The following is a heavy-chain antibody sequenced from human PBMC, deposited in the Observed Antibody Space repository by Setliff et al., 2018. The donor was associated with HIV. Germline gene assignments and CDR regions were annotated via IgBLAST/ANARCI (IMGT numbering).Heavy chain of an antibody. Sequence: SETLSLTCTVSGDSISSDFYWGWIRQPPGKGLEWIGSIYHSGNTYYMPSLQSRVTISVDTSKNQFSLKLNSVTAADTAVYYCTVYNTGSSKDHYWGQGTPVTVSS. J-gene: IGHJ4*02. D-gene: IGHD2-8*02. CDR1: GDSISSDFY. CDR2: IYHSGNT. CDR3: TVYNTGSSKDHY. V-gene: IGHV4-38-2*02.